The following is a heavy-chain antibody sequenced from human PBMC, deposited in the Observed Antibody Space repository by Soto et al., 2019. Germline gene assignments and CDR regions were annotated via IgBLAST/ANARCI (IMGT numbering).Heavy chain of an antibody. CDR1: GFTFSSYA. Sequence: QVQLVESGGGVVQPGRSLRLSCAASGFTFSSYAMHWVRQAPGKGLEWVAVISFEGSNQFYADSVKGRFTISRDNTKNMLYLQMNSLRAEDTAVYYCVRDPSHTTETGFFDYWGQGSLVTVSS. CDR2: ISFEGSNQ. CDR3: VRDPSHTTETGFFDY. J-gene: IGHJ4*02. V-gene: IGHV3-30-3*01. D-gene: IGHD1-1*01.